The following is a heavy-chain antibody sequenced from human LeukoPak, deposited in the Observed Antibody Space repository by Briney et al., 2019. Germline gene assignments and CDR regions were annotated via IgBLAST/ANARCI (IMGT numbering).Heavy chain of an antibody. J-gene: IGHJ3*02. Sequence: GGSLRLSCAASGFTFRSYEMNWVRQAPGKGLEWVSYISSSGSTIYYADSVKGRFTISRDNAKNSLYLQMNSLRAEDTAVYHCARDPGVNWGSRAFDIWGQGTMVNVSS. V-gene: IGHV3-48*03. CDR2: ISSSGSTI. CDR3: ARDPGVNWGSRAFDI. D-gene: IGHD7-27*01. CDR1: GFTFRSYE.